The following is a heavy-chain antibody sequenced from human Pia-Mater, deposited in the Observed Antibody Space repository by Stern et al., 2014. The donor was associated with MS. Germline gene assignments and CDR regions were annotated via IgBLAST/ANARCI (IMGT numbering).Heavy chain of an antibody. D-gene: IGHD4-17*01. J-gene: IGHJ5*02. Sequence: VPLVESGAEVKKPGASVKVSCKASGYTFTGYFMHWVRQAPGQGLQWMGWINPTSGGTNYALQFQGWVTMTRDTSISTAYMELRRLKSDDTAIYYCARGGPYGDYGLWFDXXXQGTLVTVSS. V-gene: IGHV1-2*04. CDR1: GYTFTGYF. CDR2: INPTSGGT. CDR3: ARGGPYGDYGLWFDX.